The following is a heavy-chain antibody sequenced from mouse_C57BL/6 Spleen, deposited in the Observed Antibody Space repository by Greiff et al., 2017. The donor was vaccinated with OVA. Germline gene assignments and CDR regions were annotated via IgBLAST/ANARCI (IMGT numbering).Heavy chain of an antibody. V-gene: IGHV1-15*01. CDR2: IDPETGGT. CDR3: TIITTGVGGAMEY. D-gene: IGHD1-1*01. Sequence: QVQLQQSGAELVRPGASVTLSCKASGYTFTDYEMHWVKQTPVHGLEWIGAIDPETGGTAYNQKFKGKAILTADKSSSTAYMELRSLTSEDSAVYYCTIITTGVGGAMEYWGQGTSVTVSS. J-gene: IGHJ4*01. CDR1: GYTFTDYE.